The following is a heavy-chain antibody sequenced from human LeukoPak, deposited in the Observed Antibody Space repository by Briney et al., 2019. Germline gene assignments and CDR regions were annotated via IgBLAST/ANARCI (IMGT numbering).Heavy chain of an antibody. D-gene: IGHD3/OR15-3a*01. J-gene: IGHJ4*02. CDR3: ARLNVFSYRSDY. CDR2: VDYSGST. CDR1: GGSISSSSYY. V-gene: IGHV4-39*01. Sequence: PSETLSLTGTVSGGSISSSSYYWAWIRQPPGKGLEWIGSVDYSGSTYHNPSLKSRVTISVDTSKNQFSLKLSSVTAADTAVYYCARLNVFSYRSDYWGQGTLVTVSS.